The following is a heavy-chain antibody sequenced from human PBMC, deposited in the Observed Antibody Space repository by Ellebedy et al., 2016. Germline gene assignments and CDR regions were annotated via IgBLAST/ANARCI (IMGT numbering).Heavy chain of an antibody. CDR2: MNPNSGNT. J-gene: IGHJ4*02. Sequence: ASVKVSXKISGYTFTSFDINWVRQATGQGLEWLGWMNPNSGNTGYAQKFQGRVTITADESTSTAYMELSSLRSEDTAVYYCARADFGGGWRLYYFDYWGQGTLVTVSS. D-gene: IGHD6-19*01. CDR1: GYTFTSFD. V-gene: IGHV1-8*01. CDR3: ARADFGGGWRLYYFDY.